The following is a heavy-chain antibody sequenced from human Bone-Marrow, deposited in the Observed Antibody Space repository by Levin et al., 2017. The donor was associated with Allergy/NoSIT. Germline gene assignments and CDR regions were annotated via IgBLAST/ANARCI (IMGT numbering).Heavy chain of an antibody. CDR3: ARSSGSSFDS. J-gene: IGHJ4*02. V-gene: IGHV3-33*01. D-gene: IGHD1-26*01. CDR1: GFTFSNYG. CDR2: VWYDGTDK. Sequence: PGGSLRLSCATSGFTFSNYGMHWVRQSPGKGLEWVAAVWYDGTDKYYIDSVRGRFFISRDNSQNMLYLQMNSLKADDTALYYCARSSGSSFDSRGQGTLVTVSS.